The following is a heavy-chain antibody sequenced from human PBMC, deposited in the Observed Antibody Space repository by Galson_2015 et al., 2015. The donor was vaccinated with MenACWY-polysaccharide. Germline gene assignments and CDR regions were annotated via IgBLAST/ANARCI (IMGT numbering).Heavy chain of an antibody. Sequence: SVKVSCKASGYTFTSYDINWVRQATGQGLEWMGWMNPNSGNTSYAQKFQGRVTMTRDTSISTAYMELSSLRSEDTAVYYCARGPYPGTRSGPEFWGQGTLVTVSS. D-gene: IGHD1-1*01. CDR1: GYTFTSYD. V-gene: IGHV1-8*01. CDR3: ARGPYPGTRSGPEF. CDR2: MNPNSGNT. J-gene: IGHJ4*02.